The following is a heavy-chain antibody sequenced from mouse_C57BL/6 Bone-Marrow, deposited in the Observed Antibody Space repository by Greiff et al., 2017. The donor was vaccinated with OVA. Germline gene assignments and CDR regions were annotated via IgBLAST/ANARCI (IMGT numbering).Heavy chain of an antibody. CDR3: ARGEIYYGNDYYAMDY. V-gene: IGHV1-59*01. Sequence: QVQLQQPGAELVRPGTSVKLSCKASGYTFTSYWMHWVKQRPGQGLEWIGVIDPSDSYTNYNQKFKGKATLTVDTSSSTAYMQLSSLTSEDSAVYYCARGEIYYGNDYYAMDYWGQGTSVTVAS. D-gene: IGHD2-1*01. J-gene: IGHJ4*01. CDR1: GYTFTSYW. CDR2: IDPSDSYT.